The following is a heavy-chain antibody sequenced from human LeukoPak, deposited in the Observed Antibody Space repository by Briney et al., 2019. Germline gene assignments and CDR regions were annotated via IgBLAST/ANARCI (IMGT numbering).Heavy chain of an antibody. CDR2: ISGSSSTI. Sequence: GGSLRLSCAASGFTFSSYSMNWVRQAPGKGLEWVSYISGSSSTIYYADSVKGRFTISRDNAKNSLYLQMNSLRAEDTAVYYCARDYYDSSGNHNWFDPWGQGTLVTVSS. CDR1: GFTFSSYS. V-gene: IGHV3-48*01. D-gene: IGHD3-22*01. J-gene: IGHJ5*02. CDR3: ARDYYDSSGNHNWFDP.